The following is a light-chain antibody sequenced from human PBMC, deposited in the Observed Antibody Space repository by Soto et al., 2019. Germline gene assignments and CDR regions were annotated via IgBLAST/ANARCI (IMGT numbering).Light chain of an antibody. Sequence: EIVLTQSPATLSLSPGERANLSCRASQSVNSYLAWYQQKPGQGPRLLIYEASNRATGLPARFSGSESGTEFTHTIRSLVPEDLAVYYCQQRSNWPPAFGGGTKVEIK. J-gene: IGKJ4*01. V-gene: IGKV3-11*01. CDR3: QQRSNWPPA. CDR2: EAS. CDR1: QSVNSY.